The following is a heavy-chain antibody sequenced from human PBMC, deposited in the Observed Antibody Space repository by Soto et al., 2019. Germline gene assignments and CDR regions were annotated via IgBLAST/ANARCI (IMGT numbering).Heavy chain of an antibody. V-gene: IGHV3-23*01. J-gene: IGHJ4*02. CDR2: ISGSGGST. CDR1: GFTFSSYA. CDR3: AKAPGIAAAGLDSFDY. Sequence: EVQLLESGGGLVQPGGSLRLSCAASGFTFSSYAMSWVRQAPGKGLEWVSAISGSGGSTYYADSVKGRFTISRDNSKKTLYLQMNSLRAEDTAVYYCAKAPGIAAAGLDSFDYWGQGTLVTVSS. D-gene: IGHD6-13*01.